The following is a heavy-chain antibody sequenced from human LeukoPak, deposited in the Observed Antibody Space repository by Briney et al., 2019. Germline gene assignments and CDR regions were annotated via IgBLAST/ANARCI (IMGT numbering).Heavy chain of an antibody. CDR3: ARSEVGYCSSTSCPDAFDI. Sequence: PSETLSLTCTVSGGSISSGDYYWSWIRQPPGKGLEWIGYIYYSGSTYYNPSLKSRVTISVDTSKNQFSLKLSSVTAADTAVYYCARSEVGYCSSTSCPDAFDIWGQGTMVTVSS. CDR1: GGSISSGDYY. CDR2: IYYSGST. V-gene: IGHV4-30-4*08. J-gene: IGHJ3*02. D-gene: IGHD2-2*03.